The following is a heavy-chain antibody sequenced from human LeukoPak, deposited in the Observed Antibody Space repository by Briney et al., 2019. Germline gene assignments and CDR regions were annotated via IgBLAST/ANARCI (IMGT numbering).Heavy chain of an antibody. D-gene: IGHD2-2*01. CDR1: GFTFSSYG. CDR2: IKEDGSEK. V-gene: IGHV3-7*01. J-gene: IGHJ4*02. Sequence: GGSLRLSCAASGFTFSSYGMSWVRQAPGKGLEWVANIKEDGSEKYYVDSVKGRFTISRDNAKNSLYLQMNSLRAEDTAVYFCARDRAAAYYCDYWGQGTLVSVSS. CDR3: ARDRAAAYYCDY.